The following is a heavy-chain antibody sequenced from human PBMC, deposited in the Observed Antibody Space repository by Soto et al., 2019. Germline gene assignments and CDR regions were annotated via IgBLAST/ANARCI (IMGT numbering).Heavy chain of an antibody. V-gene: IGHV4-39*01. CDR2: IYYSGST. CDR1: GGSISSSSYY. D-gene: IGHD3-10*01. CDR3: ASLNYYGSGSYYPRIYYFDY. J-gene: IGHJ4*02. Sequence: SETLSLTCTVSGGSISSSSYYWGWIRQPPGKGLEWIGSIYYSGSTYYNPSLKSRVTISVDTSKNQFSLKLSSVTAADTAVYYCASLNYYGSGSYYPRIYYFDYWGQGTLVTVSS.